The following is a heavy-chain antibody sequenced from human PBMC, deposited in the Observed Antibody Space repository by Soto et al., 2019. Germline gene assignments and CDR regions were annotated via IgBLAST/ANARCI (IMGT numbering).Heavy chain of an antibody. Sequence: QLQLQESGPGLVKPSETLSLTCTVSGGSISSSSYYWGWIRQPPGKGLEWIGSIYYSGSTYYNPSLKSRVTISVDTSKNQFSLKLSSVTAADTAVYYCARLYDFWSGYYQGGYYFDYWGQGTLVTVSS. D-gene: IGHD3-3*01. CDR2: IYYSGST. J-gene: IGHJ4*02. V-gene: IGHV4-39*01. CDR3: ARLYDFWSGYYQGGYYFDY. CDR1: GGSISSSSYY.